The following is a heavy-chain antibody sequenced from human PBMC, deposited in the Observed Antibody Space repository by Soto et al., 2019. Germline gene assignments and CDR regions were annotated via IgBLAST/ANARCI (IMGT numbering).Heavy chain of an antibody. CDR1: GFTFRSFT. Sequence: EVQLVESGGGLVKPGGSLRLSCAASGFTFRSFTMNWARQAPGKGLEWVSTISSNSAYIYYTDALRGRFTISRDNAKNSLHLQMNSLRAEDTAVYYCTRDASRGSSARGWFDPWGPGTLVTVSS. CDR3: TRDASRGSSARGWFDP. V-gene: IGHV3-21*02. D-gene: IGHD6-13*01. J-gene: IGHJ5*02. CDR2: ISSNSAYI.